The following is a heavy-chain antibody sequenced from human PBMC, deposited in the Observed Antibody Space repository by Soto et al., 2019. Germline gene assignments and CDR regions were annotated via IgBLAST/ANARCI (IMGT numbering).Heavy chain of an antibody. J-gene: IGHJ3*02. V-gene: IGHV3-23*01. D-gene: IGHD6-6*01. CDR2: ISGRGGST. CDR1: GFTFSSYA. Sequence: GGSLRLSCAASGFTFSSYAMSWVRQAPGKGLEWGSAISGRGGSTYYADSVKGRFTISRDNSKNTLYLQMNSLRAEDTAVYYCVKDKREQLDAFDIWGQGTMVTVSS. CDR3: VKDKREQLDAFDI.